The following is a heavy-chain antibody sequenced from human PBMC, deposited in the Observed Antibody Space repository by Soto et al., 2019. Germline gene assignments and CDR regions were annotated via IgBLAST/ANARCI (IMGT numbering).Heavy chain of an antibody. D-gene: IGHD2-15*01. V-gene: IGHV3-30-3*01. CDR2: ISYDGSNK. CDR3: ARDLISCSGGSCYSFDYYYGMDV. J-gene: IGHJ6*02. Sequence: GSLRLSCAASGFTFSSYAMHWVRQAPGKGLEWVAVISYDGSNKYYADSVKGRFTISRDNSKNTLYLQMNSLRAEDTAVYYCARDLISCSGGSCYSFDYYYGMDVWGQGTTVTVSS. CDR1: GFTFSSYA.